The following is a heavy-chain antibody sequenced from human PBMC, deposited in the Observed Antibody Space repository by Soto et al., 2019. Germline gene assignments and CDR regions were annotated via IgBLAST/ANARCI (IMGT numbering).Heavy chain of an antibody. J-gene: IGHJ6*02. CDR1: GYSFTSYW. D-gene: IGHD5-12*01. CDR3: ARRIVATRAYYYGMDV. CDR2: IDPSDSYT. Sequence: VESLKISCKGSGYSFTSYWISWVRQMPGKGLEWMGRIDPSDSYTNYSPSFQGHVTISADKSISTAYLQWSSLKASDTAMYYCARRIVATRAYYYGMDVWGQGTTVTVSS. V-gene: IGHV5-10-1*01.